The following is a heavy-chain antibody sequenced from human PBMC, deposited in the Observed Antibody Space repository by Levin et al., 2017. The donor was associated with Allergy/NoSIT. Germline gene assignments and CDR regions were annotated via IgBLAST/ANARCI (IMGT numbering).Heavy chain of an antibody. Sequence: PSETLSLTCNVSAGSISSSPYYWGWIRPPPGKGLEWIGIIYDSVSTYYNPSLNSRVSISVDTSKNQFSLKLTSLTAADTAVYYCATGPVGFDSWGQGILVTVSS. CDR2: IYDSVST. J-gene: IGHJ4*02. CDR1: AGSISSSPYY. V-gene: IGHV4-39*01. CDR3: ATGPVGFDS.